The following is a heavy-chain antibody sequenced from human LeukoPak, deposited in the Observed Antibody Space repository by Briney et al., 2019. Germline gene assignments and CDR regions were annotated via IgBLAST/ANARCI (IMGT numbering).Heavy chain of an antibody. CDR2: INHSGST. CDR3: ARDSLRGFQH. D-gene: IGHD2-21*01. J-gene: IGHJ1*01. Sequence: SETLSLTCAVYGGSFSGYYWSWIRQPPGKGLEWIGEINHSGSTNYNPSLKSRVTISVDTSKNQFSLKLSSVTAADTAVYYCARDSLRGFQHWGQGTLVTVSS. CDR1: GGSFSGYY. V-gene: IGHV4-34*01.